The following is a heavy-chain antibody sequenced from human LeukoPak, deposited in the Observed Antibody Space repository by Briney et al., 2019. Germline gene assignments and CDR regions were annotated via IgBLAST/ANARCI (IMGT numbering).Heavy chain of an antibody. CDR2: IIPIFGTA. Sequence: SVTVSCKASGGTFSSYAISWVRQAPGQGLEWMGGIIPIFGTANYAQKFQGRVTITADESTSTAYMEKRSLRSEDTAVYYGAYNRGYDILSRAFDYWGQGTLVTVSS. J-gene: IGHJ4*02. CDR3: AYNRGYDILSRAFDY. V-gene: IGHV1-69*13. D-gene: IGHD3-9*01. CDR1: GGTFSSYA.